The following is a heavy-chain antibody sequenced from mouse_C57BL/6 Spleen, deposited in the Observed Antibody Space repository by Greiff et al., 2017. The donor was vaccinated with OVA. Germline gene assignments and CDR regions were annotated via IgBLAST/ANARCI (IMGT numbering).Heavy chain of an antibody. D-gene: IGHD4-1*01. CDR2: IYPGDGDT. J-gene: IGHJ4*01. CDR3: ARMGEAMDY. CDR1: GYAFSGYG. V-gene: IGHV1-80*01. Sequence: VQLQQSGAELVKPGASVKISCKASGYAFSGYGRNWVKQRPGKGLEWIGQIYPGDGDTNYNGKFKGKATLTADKSSSTAYMQLSSLTSEDSAVYFCARMGEAMDYWGQGTSVTVSS.